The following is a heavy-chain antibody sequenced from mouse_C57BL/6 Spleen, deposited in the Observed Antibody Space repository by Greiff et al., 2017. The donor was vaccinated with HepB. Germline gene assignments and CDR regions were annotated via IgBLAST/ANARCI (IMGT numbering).Heavy chain of an antibody. CDR1: GYSITSGYG. V-gene: IGHV3-2*02. J-gene: IGHJ2*01. CDR3: ARTARIKY. D-gene: IGHD1-2*01. CDR2: ISYSGST. Sequence: EVQLVESGPGLVKPSQSLSLTCTVTGYSITSGYGWNWIRQFPGNKLEWMGYISYSGSTNYNPSLKSRIPITRNTSKNQFFLQLNSVTTEDTATYYCARTARIKYWGQGTTLIVSS.